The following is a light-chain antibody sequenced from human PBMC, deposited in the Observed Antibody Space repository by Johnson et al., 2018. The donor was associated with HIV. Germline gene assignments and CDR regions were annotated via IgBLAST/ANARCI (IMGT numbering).Light chain of an antibody. CDR3: VQWDNSLTAGV. CDR1: SSNIGSNY. V-gene: IGLV1-51*02. Sequence: QSILTQPPSVSAAPGQNVNISCSGGSSNIGSNYVSWYQQFPGTAPKLLMYENNTRHSGIPDRFSGPKSGTSANMGITGLPNGAEADFYGVQWDNSLTAGVFGSGTKVTVL. CDR2: ENN. J-gene: IGLJ1*01.